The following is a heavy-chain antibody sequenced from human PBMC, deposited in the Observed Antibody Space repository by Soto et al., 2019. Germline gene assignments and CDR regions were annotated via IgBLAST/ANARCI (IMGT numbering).Heavy chain of an antibody. CDR3: ARGPTYYYDSSGYYSFDY. CDR1: GFTFSSYA. J-gene: IGHJ4*02. D-gene: IGHD3-22*01. Sequence: GGSLRLSCAASGFTFSSYAMHWVRQAPGKGLEWVAVISYDGSNKYYADSVKGRFTISRDNSKNTLYLQMNSLRAEDTAVYYFARGPTYYYDSSGYYSFDYWGQGTLVTVSS. CDR2: ISYDGSNK. V-gene: IGHV3-30-3*01.